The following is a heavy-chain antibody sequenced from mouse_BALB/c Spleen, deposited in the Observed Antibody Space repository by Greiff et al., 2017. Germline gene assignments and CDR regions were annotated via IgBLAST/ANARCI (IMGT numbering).Heavy chain of an antibody. Sequence: EVQLQESGAELVKPGASVKLSCTASGFNFKDTYMHWVKQRPEQGLEWIGRIDPANGNTKYDPKFQGKATITADTSSNTAYLQLSSLTSEDTAVYYCARWGNSPFDYWGQGTTLTVSS. CDR2: IDPANGNT. CDR3: ARWGNSPFDY. V-gene: IGHV14-3*02. CDR1: GFNFKDTY. D-gene: IGHD2-1*01. J-gene: IGHJ2*01.